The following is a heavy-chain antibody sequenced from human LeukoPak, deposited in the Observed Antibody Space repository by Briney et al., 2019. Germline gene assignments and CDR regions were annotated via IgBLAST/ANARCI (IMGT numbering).Heavy chain of an antibody. D-gene: IGHD3-22*01. J-gene: IGHJ3*02. CDR3: ARHYYDSSGGIRNAFDI. CDR1: GYTFTSYG. V-gene: IGHV1-18*01. CDR2: ISAYNGNT. Sequence: ASVKVSCKASGYTFTSYGISWVRQAPGQGLEWMGWISAYNGNTNYAQKLQGRVTMTTDTSTSTAYMELRSLRSDDTAAYYCARHYYDSSGGIRNAFDIWGQGTMVTVSS.